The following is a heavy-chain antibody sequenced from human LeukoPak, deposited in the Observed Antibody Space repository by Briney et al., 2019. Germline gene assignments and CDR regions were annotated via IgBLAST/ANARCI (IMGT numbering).Heavy chain of an antibody. Sequence: QTGGSLRLSCAASECTFRTHWMNWVRQAPGKGLVWVSHINSDGSSSNYADSVKGRFTISRDNAKNTLYLQMNSLRAEDTAVYFCASEFGYSQNYWGQGTLVTVSS. J-gene: IGHJ4*02. V-gene: IGHV3-74*01. CDR1: ECTFRTHW. D-gene: IGHD5-24*01. CDR2: INSDGSSS. CDR3: ASEFGYSQNY.